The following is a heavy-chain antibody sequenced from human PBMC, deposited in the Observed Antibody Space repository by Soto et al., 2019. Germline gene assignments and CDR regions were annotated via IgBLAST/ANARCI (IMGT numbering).Heavy chain of an antibody. V-gene: IGHV3-23*01. CDR3: AKDSGWSGYCSGGSCYPNFDY. D-gene: IGHD2-15*01. Sequence: GGSLRLSCVVSVFPFGANAMSWVRQAPGKGLEWVSGLSNTGRRTSYADSVKGRFNISRDNSENTLYLQMNSLRAEDTAVYYCAKDSGWSGYCSGGSCYPNFDYWGPGTLVTVSS. CDR2: LSNTGRRT. CDR1: VFPFGANA. J-gene: IGHJ4*02.